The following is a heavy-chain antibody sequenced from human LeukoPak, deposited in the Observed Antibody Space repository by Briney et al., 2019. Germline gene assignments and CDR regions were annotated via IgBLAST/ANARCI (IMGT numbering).Heavy chain of an antibody. Sequence: SETLPLTCTVSGDSISSSNSYWGWIRQPPGKGLEWIGTIYYSGSTYYNPSLKSRVTISVDTSKNQFSLKLSSVTAADTAVYYCARDPRGPTGYDRSDRDTFDYWGQGTLVIVSS. D-gene: IGHD3-22*01. CDR3: ARDPRGPTGYDRSDRDTFDY. V-gene: IGHV4-39*07. J-gene: IGHJ4*02. CDR2: IYYSGST. CDR1: GDSISSSNSY.